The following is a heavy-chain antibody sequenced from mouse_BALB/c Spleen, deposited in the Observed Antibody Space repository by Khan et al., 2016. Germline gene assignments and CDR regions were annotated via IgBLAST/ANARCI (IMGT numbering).Heavy chain of an antibody. J-gene: IGHJ3*01. CDR2: ISYSGST. Sequence: EVQLQESGPGLVKPSQSLSITCTVTGYSITSDYAWNWIRQFPGNKLEWMGYISYSGSTSYNPSLKSRISITRDTSKNQFFLQLNSVTTEDTATYYCARSTTATRLFAYWGQGTLVTVSA. D-gene: IGHD1-2*01. V-gene: IGHV3-2*02. CDR3: ARSTTATRLFAY. CDR1: GYSITSDYA.